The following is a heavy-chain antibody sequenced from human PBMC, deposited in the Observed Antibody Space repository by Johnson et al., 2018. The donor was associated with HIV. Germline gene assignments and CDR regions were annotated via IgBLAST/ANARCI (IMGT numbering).Heavy chain of an antibody. CDR1: GFTFSSYG. CDR3: ARGVDGAFDI. V-gene: IGHV3-30*03. D-gene: IGHD3-10*01. CDR2: ISYDGNNK. Sequence: QVQLVESGGGVVQPGRSLRLSCAASGFTFSSYGMHWVRQAPGKGLEWVAVISYDGNNKYSADSVKGRFTISRDNSKNTLYLQMNSLRAEDTAVYYCARGVDGAFDIWGQGTMVTVSS. J-gene: IGHJ3*02.